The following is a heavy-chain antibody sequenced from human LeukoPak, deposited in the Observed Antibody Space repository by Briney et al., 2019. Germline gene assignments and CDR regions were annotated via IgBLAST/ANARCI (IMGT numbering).Heavy chain of an antibody. CDR2: ISWNSGSI. J-gene: IGHJ6*02. V-gene: IGHV3-9*01. CDR3: AKAGLELVDYYRMDV. D-gene: IGHD1-7*01. Sequence: GGSLRLSCAASGFTFDDYAMHWVRQAPGNGLEWVSGISWNSGSIGYADSVKGRFTISRDNAKNSLYLQMNSLRAEDTALYYCAKAGLELVDYYRMDVWGQGTTVTVSS. CDR1: GFTFDDYA.